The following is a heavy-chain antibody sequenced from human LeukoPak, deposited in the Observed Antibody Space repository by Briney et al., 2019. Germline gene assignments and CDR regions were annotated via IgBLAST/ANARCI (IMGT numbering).Heavy chain of an antibody. CDR1: GFAFSNHA. CDR3: ARGGAYDYGVLDA. V-gene: IGHV3-23*01. CDR2: ISDTGKTT. J-gene: IGHJ5*02. Sequence: GGSLRLSCEASGFAFSNHAMTWVRQAPGEGLQWVSTISDTGKTTFYRDSVRGRFTISRDISNNTLYLQMDGLRADDTAVYYCARGGAYDYGVLDAWGQGTMVTVSS. D-gene: IGHD4/OR15-4a*01.